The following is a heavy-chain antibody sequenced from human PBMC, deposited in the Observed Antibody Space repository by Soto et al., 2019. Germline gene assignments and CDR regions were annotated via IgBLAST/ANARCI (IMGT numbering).Heavy chain of an antibody. V-gene: IGHV3-7*05. Sequence: ESGGGLVQPGGSLTLSCAASEFAFSRYWMTWVRQAPGKGLEGVANIRKDGSQRSYLDSVRGRFTISRDNFKNSLYLHMNSLRAEDTALYFCARDVSPGSSGLYFDAFEIWGQGTMVTVSS. J-gene: IGHJ3*02. CDR1: EFAFSRYW. CDR2: IRKDGSQR. D-gene: IGHD6-25*01. CDR3: ARDVSPGSSGLYFDAFEI.